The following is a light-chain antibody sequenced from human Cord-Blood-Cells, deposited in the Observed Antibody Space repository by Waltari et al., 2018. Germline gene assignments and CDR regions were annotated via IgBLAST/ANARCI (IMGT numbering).Light chain of an antibody. CDR2: KAS. V-gene: IGKV1-5*03. Sequence: DIQMTQSPSTLSASVGDRVTITCRASQSISSWLAWYKQKPGKAPKILIYKASSLESGVPSRFSGSGSGTEFTLTISSLQPDDFATYYCQQYNSYSPYSFGQGTKLEIK. CDR3: QQYNSYSPYS. CDR1: QSISSW. J-gene: IGKJ2*03.